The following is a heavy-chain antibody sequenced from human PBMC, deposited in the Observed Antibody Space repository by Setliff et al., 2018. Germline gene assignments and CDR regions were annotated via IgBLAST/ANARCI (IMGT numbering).Heavy chain of an antibody. D-gene: IGHD5-12*01. CDR2: IYHSGST. V-gene: IGHV4-38-2*01. CDR1: GYSISSGYY. CDR3: ARDSGYEYYYYAMDV. J-gene: IGHJ6*02. Sequence: SETLSLTCAVSGYSISSGYYWGWIRQPPGKGLEWIGSIYHSGSTYYNPSLKSRVTISVDTSKNQFSLKLSSVTAADTAVYYCARDSGYEYYYYAMDVWGQGTTVTVSS.